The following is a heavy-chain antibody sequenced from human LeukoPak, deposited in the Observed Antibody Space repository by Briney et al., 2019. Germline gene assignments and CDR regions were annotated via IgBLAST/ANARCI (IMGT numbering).Heavy chain of an antibody. J-gene: IGHJ4*02. D-gene: IGHD6-19*01. Sequence: SVKVSCKASGGTFSSYAISWVRQAPGQGLEWMRGIIPIFGTANYAQKFQGRVTITADESTSTAYMELSSLRSEDTAVYYCARELDMSVAIYFDYWGQGTLVTVSS. V-gene: IGHV1-69*13. CDR1: GGTFSSYA. CDR2: IIPIFGTA. CDR3: ARELDMSVAIYFDY.